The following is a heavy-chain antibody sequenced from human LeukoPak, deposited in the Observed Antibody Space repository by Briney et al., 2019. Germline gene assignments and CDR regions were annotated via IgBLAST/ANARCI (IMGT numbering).Heavy chain of an antibody. V-gene: IGHV1-18*01. CDR3: ARVLWDYVWGTLAYYYYMDV. D-gene: IGHD3-16*01. J-gene: IGHJ6*03. CDR2: ISAYNGNT. CDR1: GYTFTSYG. Sequence: GASVKVSCKASGYTFTSYGISWVRQAPGQGLEWMGRISAYNGNTNYAQKLQGRVTMTTDTSTSTAYMELRSLRSDGTAVYYCARVLWDYVWGTLAYYYYMDVWGKGTTVTVSS.